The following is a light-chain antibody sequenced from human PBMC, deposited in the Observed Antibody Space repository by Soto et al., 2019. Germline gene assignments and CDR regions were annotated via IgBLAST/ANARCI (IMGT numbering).Light chain of an antibody. CDR2: DAS. CDR3: QQYNSYSRT. CDR1: QSVSSY. J-gene: IGKJ1*01. V-gene: IGKV3-11*01. Sequence: IVVTQSPATLSLTPGERATLSCRASQSVSSYLAWYQQKPGQAPRLLIYDASNRATGIPARFSGSGSGTDFTLTVSSLQSEDFAVYYCQQYNSYSRTFGRGTKVDIK.